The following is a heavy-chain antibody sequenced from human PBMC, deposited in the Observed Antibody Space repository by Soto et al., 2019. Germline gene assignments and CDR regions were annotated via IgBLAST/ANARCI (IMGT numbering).Heavy chain of an antibody. J-gene: IGHJ5*02. D-gene: IGHD6-19*01. Sequence: SVKVSCKASGGTFSSYAISWVRQDPGQGLEWMGGIIPIFGTANYAQKFQGRVTITADESTSTAYMELSSLRSEDTAVYYCARDTLGIAVAGRFDPWGQGTLVTVSS. CDR1: GGTFSSYA. CDR2: IIPIFGTA. CDR3: ARDTLGIAVAGRFDP. V-gene: IGHV1-69*13.